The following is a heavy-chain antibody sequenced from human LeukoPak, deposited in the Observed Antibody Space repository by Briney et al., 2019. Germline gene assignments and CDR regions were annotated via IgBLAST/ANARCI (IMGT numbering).Heavy chain of an antibody. CDR3: AKTGSFTYYSYMDV. D-gene: IGHD1-14*01. Sequence: PRGSLILACAASRFTFISYGMHWVRHAPGKWLEWVAFIRYDGSNKYYADSAKGRFTISRDNSKNTLYLQMNSLRAEDTAVYYCAKTGSFTYYSYMDVWGKGTTVTVSS. CDR1: RFTFISYG. CDR2: IRYDGSNK. V-gene: IGHV3-30*02. J-gene: IGHJ6*03.